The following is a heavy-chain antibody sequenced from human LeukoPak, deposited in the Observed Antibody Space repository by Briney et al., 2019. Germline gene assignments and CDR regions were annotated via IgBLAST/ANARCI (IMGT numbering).Heavy chain of an antibody. J-gene: IGHJ4*02. CDR2: NSAYNGNT. D-gene: IGHD6-13*01. CDR3: ARVGRSSWYSVDY. CDR1: GYTFTSYG. V-gene: IGHV1-18*01. Sequence: ASVKVYCKASGYTFTSYGISWVRQAPGQGLDWMGWNSAYNGNTNYAQKLQCRYTMTTNTSTSTAYMELKSLRSDDTAVYYCARVGRSSWYSVDYWGQGTLVTVSS.